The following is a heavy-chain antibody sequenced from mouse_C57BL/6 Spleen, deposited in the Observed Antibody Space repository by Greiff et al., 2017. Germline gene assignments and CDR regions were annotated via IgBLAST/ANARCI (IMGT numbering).Heavy chain of an antibody. Sequence: QVQLQQSGPELVKPGASVKISCKASGYAFSSSWMNWVKQRPGKGLEWIGRIYPGDGDTNYNGKFKGKATLTADKSSSTAYMQLSSLTSEDSAVYFCASTVVDYFDYWGQGTTLTVSS. D-gene: IGHD1-1*01. CDR2: IYPGDGDT. V-gene: IGHV1-82*01. CDR1: GYAFSSSW. J-gene: IGHJ2*01. CDR3: ASTVVDYFDY.